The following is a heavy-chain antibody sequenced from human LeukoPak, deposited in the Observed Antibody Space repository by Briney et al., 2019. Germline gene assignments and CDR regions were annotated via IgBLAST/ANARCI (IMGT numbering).Heavy chain of an antibody. V-gene: IGHV1-2*02. CDR2: INPSSGGT. D-gene: IGHD2-2*01. Sequence: GASVKVSCKASGYTFTGYYMHWVRQAPGQGLEWMGWINPSSGGTSYAQKFQGRVTMTRDTSISTAYMELSRLRSDDTAVYYCARPGSSTSCLQLDYWGQGTLVTVSS. CDR3: ARPGSSTSCLQLDY. CDR1: GYTFTGYY. J-gene: IGHJ4*02.